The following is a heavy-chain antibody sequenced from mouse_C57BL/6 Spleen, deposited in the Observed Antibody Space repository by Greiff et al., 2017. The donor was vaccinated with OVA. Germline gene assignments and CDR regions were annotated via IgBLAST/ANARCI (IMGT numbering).Heavy chain of an antibody. Sequence: EVKLMESGGGLVQPGGSMKLSCAASGFTFSDAWMDWVRQSPEQGLEWVAEIRNKANNHATYYAESVKGRFTISRDDSKSSVYLQMNSLRAEDTGIYYCTRYGSSYVFAYWGQGTLVTVSA. V-gene: IGHV6-6*01. D-gene: IGHD1-1*01. CDR1: GFTFSDAW. CDR2: IRNKANNHAT. J-gene: IGHJ3*01. CDR3: TRYGSSYVFAY.